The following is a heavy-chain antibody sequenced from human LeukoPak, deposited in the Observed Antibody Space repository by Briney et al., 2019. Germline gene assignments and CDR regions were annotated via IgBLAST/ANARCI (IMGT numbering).Heavy chain of an antibody. CDR2: IRYDGSNK. J-gene: IGHJ4*02. CDR3: AKTRKYSSGWLYYFDY. D-gene: IGHD6-19*01. Sequence: GGSLRLSCAASGFSFSSYEMNWVRQAPGKGLEWVAFIRYDGSNKYYADSVKGRFTISRDNSKNTLYLQMNSLRAEDTAVYYCAKTRKYSSGWLYYFDYWGQGTLVTVSS. V-gene: IGHV3-30*02. CDR1: GFSFSSYE.